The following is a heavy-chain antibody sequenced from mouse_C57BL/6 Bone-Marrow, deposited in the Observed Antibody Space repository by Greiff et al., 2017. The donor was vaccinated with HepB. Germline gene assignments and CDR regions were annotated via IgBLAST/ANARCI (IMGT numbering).Heavy chain of an antibody. V-gene: IGHV1-7*01. CDR1: GYTFTSYW. D-gene: IGHD2-1*01. J-gene: IGHJ4*01. CDR2: INPSSGYT. CDR3: ALYGNYVSYAMDY. Sequence: QVQLQQSGAELAKPGASVKLSCKASGYTFTSYWMHWVKQRPGQGLEWIGYINPSSGYTKYNQKFKDKATLTADKSSSTAYMQLSSLTYEDSAVYDCALYGNYVSYAMDYWGQGTSVTVSS.